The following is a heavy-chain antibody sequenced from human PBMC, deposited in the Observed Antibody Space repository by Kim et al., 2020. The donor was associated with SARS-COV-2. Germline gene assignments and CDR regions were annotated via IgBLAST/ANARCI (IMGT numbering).Heavy chain of an antibody. D-gene: IGHD3-22*01. CDR1: GGSISSGDYY. V-gene: IGHV4-30-4*01. Sequence: SETLSLTCTVSGGSISSGDYYWSWIRQPPGKGLEWIGYIYYSGSTYYNPSLKSRVTISVDTSKNQFSLKLSSVTAADTAVYYCARDRDSSGLWGFDIWGQGTMVTVSS. CDR3: ARDRDSSGLWGFDI. CDR2: IYYSGST. J-gene: IGHJ3*02.